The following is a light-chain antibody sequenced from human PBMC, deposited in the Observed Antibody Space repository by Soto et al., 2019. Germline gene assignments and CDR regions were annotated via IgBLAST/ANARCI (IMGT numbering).Light chain of an antibody. CDR3: SSYTSSILV. CDR2: EVS. CDR1: SSDVGGYNY. J-gene: IGLJ3*02. Sequence: QSVLTQPACVSGSPGQPITISCTGTSSDVGGYNYVSWYQQYPGKAPKLMIYEVSNRPSGDSNRFSGSTSGNTASLTIAGLQAEDEGDYYCSSYTSSILVFGGGTKVTVL. V-gene: IGLV2-14*01.